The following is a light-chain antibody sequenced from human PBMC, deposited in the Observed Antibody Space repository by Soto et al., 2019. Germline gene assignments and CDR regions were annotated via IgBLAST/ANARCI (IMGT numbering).Light chain of an antibody. CDR1: QSVSSSH. CDR3: QQHGSSSQT. CDR2: GAS. Sequence: EIVLTQSPGTLSLSPGERATLSCRASQSVSSSHLAWYQQKPGQPPRLLIYGASNRATGIPRRFSGSGSGTDFTLTISRLEPGDFAVYYCQQHGSSSQTLGQGTKVDIK. J-gene: IGKJ1*01. V-gene: IGKV3-20*01.